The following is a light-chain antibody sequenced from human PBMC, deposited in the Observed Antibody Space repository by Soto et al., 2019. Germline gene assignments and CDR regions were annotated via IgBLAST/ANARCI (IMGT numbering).Light chain of an antibody. CDR2: EVT. J-gene: IGLJ1*01. V-gene: IGLV2-8*01. Sequence: QSALTQPPSASGSLGQSVTISCTGTRSDVGGYNYVSWYQQHPGKAPKLLLYEVTKRPPGVPDRFSGSKSGTSASLAITGLQAEDEADYYCQSYDRSLRGYVFGTGTKVTVL. CDR3: QSYDRSLRGYV. CDR1: RSDVGGYNY.